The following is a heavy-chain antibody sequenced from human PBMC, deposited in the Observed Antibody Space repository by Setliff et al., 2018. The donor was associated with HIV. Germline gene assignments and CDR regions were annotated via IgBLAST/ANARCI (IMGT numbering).Heavy chain of an antibody. D-gene: IGHD3-22*01. Sequence: ASVKVSCKASGYSFTSYGISWVRQAPGQGLEWMGWISGYNGNTNYAQKLQGRVTMTTDTSTSTAYMELRSLRSDDTAVYYCATRAYDSSGYLRSRVSGAAFDIWGQGTMVTVSS. J-gene: IGHJ3*02. CDR1: GYSFTSYG. V-gene: IGHV1-18*01. CDR2: ISGYNGNT. CDR3: ATRAYDSSGYLRSRVSGAAFDI.